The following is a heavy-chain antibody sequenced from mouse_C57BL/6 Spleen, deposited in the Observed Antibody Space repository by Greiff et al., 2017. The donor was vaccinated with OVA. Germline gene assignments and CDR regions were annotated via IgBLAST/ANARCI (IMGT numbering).Heavy chain of an antibody. D-gene: IGHD2-3*01. CDR3: ARYDGYYPWWYFDV. J-gene: IGHJ1*03. Sequence: QVHVKQSGPELVRPGVSVKISCKGSGYTFTDYAMHWVKQSHAKSLEWIGVISTYYGDASYNQKFKDKATMTVDKSSSTAYMELARLTSEDSAVYYCARYDGYYPWWYFDVWGTGTTVTVSS. CDR1: GYTFTDYA. CDR2: ISTYYGDA. V-gene: IGHV1-67*01.